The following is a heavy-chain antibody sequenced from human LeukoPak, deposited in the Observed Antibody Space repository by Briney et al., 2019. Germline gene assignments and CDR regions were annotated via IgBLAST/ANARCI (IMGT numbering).Heavy chain of an antibody. D-gene: IGHD2/OR15-2a*01. CDR2: IYYSGST. Sequence: PSETLSLTCTVSGGSISSSSYYWGWIRQPPGKGLEWIGSIYYSGSTYYNPSLKSRVTISVDTSKNQFSLKLSSVTAADTAVYYCARLGGDAYFCYYYYYMDVWGKGTTVTVSS. CDR1: GGSISSSSYY. V-gene: IGHV4-39*01. CDR3: ARLGGDAYFCYYYYYMDV. J-gene: IGHJ6*03.